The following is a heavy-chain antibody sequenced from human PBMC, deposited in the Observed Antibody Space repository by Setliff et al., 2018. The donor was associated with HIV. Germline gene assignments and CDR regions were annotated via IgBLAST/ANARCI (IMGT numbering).Heavy chain of an antibody. D-gene: IGHD3-16*01. V-gene: IGHV4-59*05. CDR2: IYYHGST. Sequence: PSETLSLTCAVSGGSFNTFYWSWIRQPAGEGLEWQPAGKGLEWIGTIYYHGSTYYNPSLKSRVTISIDTSKNQFSLQLTSVTAADTAVYYCVNPSGAMGDFDSWGQGTLVTVSS. J-gene: IGHJ4*02. CDR1: GGSFNTFY. CDR3: VNPSGAMGDFDS.